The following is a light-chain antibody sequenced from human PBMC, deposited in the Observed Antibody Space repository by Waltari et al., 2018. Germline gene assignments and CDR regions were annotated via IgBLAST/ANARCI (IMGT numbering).Light chain of an antibody. Sequence: DVVMTQSKLSLPVTTGQPDSISGRSSQSLVNSDGNTYLNWFHQRPGQSPRRIIDKASNRASGVPDRLSVSGSGTAFTLKISSVEAEDVGVYYCMQATLWPALPFGGVTKVRSN. CDR1: QSLVNSDGNTY. J-gene: IGKJ4*01. CDR2: KAS. CDR3: MQATLWPALP. V-gene: IGKV2-30*01.